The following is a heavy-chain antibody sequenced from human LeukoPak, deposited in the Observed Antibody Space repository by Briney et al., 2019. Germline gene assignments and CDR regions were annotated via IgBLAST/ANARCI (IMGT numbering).Heavy chain of an antibody. CDR3: EKGPGYMDV. V-gene: IGHV3-30*18. J-gene: IGHJ6*03. Sequence: PGRSLRLSCAASGFTFSSYGMHWVRQAPGKGLEWVAVISYDGSNKYYADSVKGRFTISRDNSKNTLYLQMNSLRAEDTAVYYCEKGPGYMDVWGKGTTVTVSS. CDR1: GFTFSSYG. CDR2: ISYDGSNK.